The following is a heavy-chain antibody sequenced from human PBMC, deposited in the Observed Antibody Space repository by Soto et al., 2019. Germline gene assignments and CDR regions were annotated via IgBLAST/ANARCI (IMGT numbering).Heavy chain of an antibody. Sequence: QMQLVESGGGLVKPGGSLRLSCAASGFTFSDYYMSWIRQAPGKGLEWVSYISSSSSYINYADSVKGRFTISRDNAKNSLYLQMNSLRAEDTAVYYCATDRGYSGYALHWGQGTLVTVSS. V-gene: IGHV3-11*05. CDR1: GFTFSDYY. J-gene: IGHJ4*02. D-gene: IGHD5-12*01. CDR3: ATDRGYSGYALH. CDR2: ISSSSSYI.